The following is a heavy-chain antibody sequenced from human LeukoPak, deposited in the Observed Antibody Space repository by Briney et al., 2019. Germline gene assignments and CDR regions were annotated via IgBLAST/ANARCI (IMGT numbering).Heavy chain of an antibody. CDR1: GGSISSTSHY. J-gene: IGHJ4*02. V-gene: IGHV4-39*01. D-gene: IGHD1-26*01. CDR3: ARQEVGSRAFDY. CDR2: MYYSGST. Sequence: PSETLSLTCTVSGGSISSTSHYWGWIRQPPGKGLEWVASMYYSGSTYYNPSLKSRVTISVDTSKNQLSLKLSSVSAADTAVYYCARQEVGSRAFDYWGQGTLVTVSS.